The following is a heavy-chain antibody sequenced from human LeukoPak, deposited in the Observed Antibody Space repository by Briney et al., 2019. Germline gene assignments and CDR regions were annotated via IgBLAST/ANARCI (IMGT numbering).Heavy chain of an antibody. D-gene: IGHD6-13*01. CDR1: GYTFTGYY. Sequence: ASVKVSCKASGYTFTGYYMQWVRQAPGQGLEWMGWINPNSGGTNYAQKFQGRVTITRNTPISTAYMELSSLRSEDTAVYYCARVPKRIAAAGEYYFDYWGQGTLVTVSS. J-gene: IGHJ4*02. V-gene: IGHV1-2*02. CDR3: ARVPKRIAAAGEYYFDY. CDR2: INPNSGGT.